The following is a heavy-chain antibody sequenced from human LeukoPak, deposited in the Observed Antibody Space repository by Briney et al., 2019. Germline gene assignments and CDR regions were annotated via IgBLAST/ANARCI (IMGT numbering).Heavy chain of an antibody. J-gene: IGHJ6*02. D-gene: IGHD4-17*01. CDR2: ISSSSSTI. Sequence: GGSLRLSCAASGFTFSSYSMNWVRQAPGKGLEWVSYISSSSSTIYYADSVKGRFTISRDNAKNSLYLQMNSLRAEDTAVYYCARDVGEGTYYYGMDVWGQGTTVTVSS. CDR1: GFTFSSYS. CDR3: ARDVGEGTYYYGMDV. V-gene: IGHV3-48*04.